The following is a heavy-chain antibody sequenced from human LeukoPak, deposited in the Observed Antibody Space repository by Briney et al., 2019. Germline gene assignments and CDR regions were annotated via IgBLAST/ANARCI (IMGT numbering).Heavy chain of an antibody. V-gene: IGHV1-18*01. Sequence: ASVKVSCKASGYTFTSYDINWVRQAPGQGLEWMGWISNYNGNTNYAQKFQGRVTLTTDTSTSTAYMELRSLTSDDTAVYYCARDPRHRLLWFGEETFFYYMDVWGKGTTVTISS. D-gene: IGHD3-10*01. CDR3: ARDPRHRLLWFGEETFFYYMDV. CDR1: GYTFTSYD. J-gene: IGHJ6*03. CDR2: ISNYNGNT.